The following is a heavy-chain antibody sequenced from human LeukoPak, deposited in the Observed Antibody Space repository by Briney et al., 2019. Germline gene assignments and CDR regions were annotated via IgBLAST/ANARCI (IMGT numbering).Heavy chain of an antibody. CDR2: ISAYNGNT. CDR1: GYTFTSYG. CDR3: ARVVRGVSGVPAIYYYYMDV. V-gene: IGHV1-18*01. J-gene: IGHJ6*03. Sequence: ASVKVSCKASGYTFTSYGISWVRQAPGQRLEWMGWISAYNGNTNYAQKLQGRVTMTTDTSTSTAYMELRSLRSDDTAVYYCARVVRGVSGVPAIYYYYMDVWGKGTTVTIS. D-gene: IGHD3-10*01.